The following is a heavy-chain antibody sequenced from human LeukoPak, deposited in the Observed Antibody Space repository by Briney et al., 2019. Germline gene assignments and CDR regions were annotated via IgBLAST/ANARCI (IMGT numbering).Heavy chain of an antibody. J-gene: IGHJ5*02. CDR1: GYTFTSYG. V-gene: IGHV1-18*01. CDR2: ISGYNGNT. Sequence: ASVKVSCKASGYTFTSYGISWVRQAPGQGLEWMGWISGYNGNTKYAQKFHGRVTMTTDTSTSTAYMELRSLRSDDTAVYYCARGRGVVVAAATQYWFDPWGQGTLVTVSS. CDR3: ARGRGVVVAAATQYWFDP. D-gene: IGHD2-15*01.